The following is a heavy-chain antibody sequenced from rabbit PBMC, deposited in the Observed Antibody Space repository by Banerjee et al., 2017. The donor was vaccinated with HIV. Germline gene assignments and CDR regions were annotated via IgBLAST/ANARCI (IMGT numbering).Heavy chain of an antibody. D-gene: IGHD4-2*01. CDR1: GFSFSSNYY. Sequence: QQLEESGGDLVKPGASLTLTCTASGFSFSSNYYMCWVRQAPGKGLELIACIYTSSGSTYYASWAKGRFTISKTSSTTVDLKMTSLTAADTATYFCARGYAGDTGYGGIRLYYFNLWGPGTLVTVS. V-gene: IGHV1S40*01. CDR3: ARGYAGDTGYGGIRLYYFNL. CDR2: IYTSSGST. J-gene: IGHJ4*01.